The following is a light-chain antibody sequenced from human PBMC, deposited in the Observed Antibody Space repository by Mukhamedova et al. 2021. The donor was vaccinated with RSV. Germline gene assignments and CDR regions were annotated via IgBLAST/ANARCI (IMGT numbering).Light chain of an antibody. CDR3: QQGYSFPRT. CDR2: AAS. V-gene: IGKV1-12*01. J-gene: IGKJ5*01. Sequence: GKAPELLINAASTLQGGVPSRFSGSGSGTDFTLTISSLLPEDSAIYYCQQGYSFPRTFGQGTRLEIK.